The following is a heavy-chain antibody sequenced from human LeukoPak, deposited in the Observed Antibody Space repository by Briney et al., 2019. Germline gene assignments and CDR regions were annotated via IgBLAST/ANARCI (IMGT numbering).Heavy chain of an antibody. V-gene: IGHV3-30*04. J-gene: IGHJ6*02. Sequence: GGSLRPSCAAPGFTFSSFAMSWVRQAPGKGLEWVAVISYDGSNKYYADSVKGRFTISRDNSKNTLYLQMNSLRAEDTAVYYCARDGDSSSWYPYYYGMDVWGQGTTVTVSS. D-gene: IGHD6-13*01. CDR3: ARDGDSSSWYPYYYGMDV. CDR1: GFTFSSFA. CDR2: ISYDGSNK.